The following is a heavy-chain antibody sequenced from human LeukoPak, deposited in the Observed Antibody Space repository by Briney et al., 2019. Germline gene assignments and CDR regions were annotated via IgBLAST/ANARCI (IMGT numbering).Heavy chain of an antibody. J-gene: IGHJ4*02. CDR2: ICYSGST. CDR3: AREGDGSSAPFDY. V-gene: IGHV4-59*01. D-gene: IGHD5-24*01. Sequence: SETLSLTCTVSGGSISSYYWSWIRQPPGKGLEWIGYICYSGSTNYNPSLKSRVTISVDTSKNQFSLKLSSVTAADTAVYYCAREGDGSSAPFDYWGQGTLVTVSS. CDR1: GGSISSYY.